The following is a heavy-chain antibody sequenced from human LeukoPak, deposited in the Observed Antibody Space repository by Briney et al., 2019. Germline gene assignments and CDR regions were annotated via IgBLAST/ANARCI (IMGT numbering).Heavy chain of an antibody. D-gene: IGHD2-2*01. J-gene: IGHJ3*02. CDR3: ASGLGYCSSTSCPPHDAFDI. CDR2: INTNTGNP. CDR1: GYTFTSYA. V-gene: IGHV7-4-1*02. Sequence: ASVTVSCTASGYTFTSYAMNWVRQAPGQGLEWMGWINTNTGNPTYAQGFTGRFVFSLDTSVSTAYLQISSLKAEDTAVYYCASGLGYCSSTSCPPHDAFDIWGQGTMVTVSS.